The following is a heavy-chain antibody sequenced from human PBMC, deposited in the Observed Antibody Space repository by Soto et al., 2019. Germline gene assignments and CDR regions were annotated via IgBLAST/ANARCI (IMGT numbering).Heavy chain of an antibody. V-gene: IGHV3-33*01. CDR3: ARETGYYDSSGYYCGAFDI. CDR2: IWYDGSNK. D-gene: IGHD3-22*01. J-gene: IGHJ3*02. CDR1: GFTFSSYG. Sequence: PGGSLRLSCAASGFTFSSYGMHWVRQAPGKGLEWVAVIWYDGSNKYYADSVKGRFTISRDNSKNTLYLQMNSLRAEDTAVYYCARETGYYDSSGYYCGAFDIWGQGTMVTVSS.